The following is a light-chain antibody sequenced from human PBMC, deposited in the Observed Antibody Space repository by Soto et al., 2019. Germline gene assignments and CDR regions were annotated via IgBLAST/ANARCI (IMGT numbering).Light chain of an antibody. Sequence: DVPMTQSPSSLSASVGDRVTITCQASHDISAYLNWYQHKPGEAPKLLIYDASKLEAGVPSKFSGRRSGTAFTFSTSSLQPEDLATYYCQHYDNVPLTFGGGTKVEIK. J-gene: IGKJ4*01. CDR1: HDISAY. V-gene: IGKV1-33*01. CDR3: QHYDNVPLT. CDR2: DAS.